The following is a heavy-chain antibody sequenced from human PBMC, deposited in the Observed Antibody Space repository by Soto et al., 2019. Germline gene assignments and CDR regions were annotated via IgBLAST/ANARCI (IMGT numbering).Heavy chain of an antibody. J-gene: IGHJ6*02. CDR1: GFTFSSYG. CDR2: IWYDGSNQ. CDR3: ARGEGGDYPHYYYYGMDV. V-gene: IGHV3-33*01. Sequence: QVQLVESGGGVVQPGRSLRLSCAASGFTFSSYGMHWVRQAPGKGLEWVAVIWYDGSNQYYADSVKGRFTISRDNSKNTLYLQMNSLRAEDTAVYYCARGEGGDYPHYYYYGMDVWGQGTTVTVSS. D-gene: IGHD4-17*01.